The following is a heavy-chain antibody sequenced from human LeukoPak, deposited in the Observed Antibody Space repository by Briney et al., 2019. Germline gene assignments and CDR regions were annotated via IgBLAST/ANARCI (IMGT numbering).Heavy chain of an antibody. D-gene: IGHD5-12*01. CDR3: ARNKDASGFDAMDV. J-gene: IGHJ6*02. V-gene: IGHV3-30-3*01. CDR1: RFTFNNYA. CDR2: MSYDGSYN. Sequence: GGSLRLSCSASRFTFNNYAMHWVRQAPGRGLEWVAFMSYDGSYNYYAESVRGRFTISRDNSKNTLYLQMNGLRAEDTAVYHCARNKDASGFDAMDVWGHGTTVTVS.